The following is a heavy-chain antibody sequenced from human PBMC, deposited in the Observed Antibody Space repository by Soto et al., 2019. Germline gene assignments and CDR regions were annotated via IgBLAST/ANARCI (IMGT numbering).Heavy chain of an antibody. CDR3: ARDPRLNVVWYFDY. V-gene: IGHV3-30-3*01. J-gene: IGHJ4*02. CDR1: GFTFSSYA. Sequence: SLRLSCAASGFTFSSYAMYWVRQAPGKGLEWVAVISYDGSNKYYADSVKGRFTISRDNSKNALYLQMNSLRAEDTAVYYCARDPRLNVVWYFDYWGQGILVTVSS. D-gene: IGHD2-21*01. CDR2: ISYDGSNK.